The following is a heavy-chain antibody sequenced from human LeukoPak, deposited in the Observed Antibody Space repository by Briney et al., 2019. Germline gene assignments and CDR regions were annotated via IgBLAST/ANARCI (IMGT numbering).Heavy chain of an antibody. D-gene: IGHD6-13*01. CDR1: GYSFTSYW. CDR3: ARQERQQLVVSGFDY. V-gene: IGHV5-51*01. J-gene: IGHJ4*02. Sequence: GESLQISCQGSGYSFTSYWIGWVRQMPGKGLEWMGIIYPGDSDTRYSPSFQGQVTISADKSISTAYLQWSSLKASDTAMYYCARQERQQLVVSGFDYWGQGTLVTVSS. CDR2: IYPGDSDT.